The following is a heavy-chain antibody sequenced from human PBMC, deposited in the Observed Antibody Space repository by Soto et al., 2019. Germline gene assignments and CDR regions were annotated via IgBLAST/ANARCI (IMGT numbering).Heavy chain of an antibody. CDR3: ASMVVVVAAKRQRSRDAFDI. CDR1: GFTFSSYG. V-gene: IGHV3-33*01. CDR2: IWYDGSNK. Sequence: GGSLRLSCAASGFTFSSYGMHWVRQAPPKGLVWVAVIWYDGSNKYYADSVKGRFTISRDNSKNTLYLQMNSLRAEDTAVYYCASMVVVVAAKRQRSRDAFDIWGQGTMVTVSS. J-gene: IGHJ3*02. D-gene: IGHD2-15*01.